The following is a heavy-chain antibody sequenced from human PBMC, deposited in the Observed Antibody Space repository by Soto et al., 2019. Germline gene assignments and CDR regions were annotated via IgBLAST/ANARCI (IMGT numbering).Heavy chain of an antibody. CDR1: GGTFSSYA. V-gene: IGHV1-69*01. D-gene: IGHD2-15*01. J-gene: IGHJ6*02. CDR3: ARTQGGSSSLDIYYYYYYGMDV. Sequence: QVQLAQSGAEVQKPGSSVKVSCKAPGGTFSSYAISWVRQAPGQGLEWMGGIIPIFGTANYAQKFQGRVTITADESTSTGYMELSSLRSEDTAVYYCARTQGGSSSLDIYYYYYYGMDVWGQGTTVTVSS. CDR2: IIPIFGTA.